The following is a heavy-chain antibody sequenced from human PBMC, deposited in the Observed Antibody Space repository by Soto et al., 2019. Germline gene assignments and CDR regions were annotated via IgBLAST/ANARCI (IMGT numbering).Heavy chain of an antibody. J-gene: IGHJ4*02. CDR1: GYTFSSIG. D-gene: IGHD3-10*01. CDR2: ISPYKGNT. Sequence: GASVNVSCKASGYTFSSIGISWVREAPGQGLECMGWISPYKGNTHYAQGLQGRVTMTTDTSTSTAYMELRSLRSDDTAVYYCARDLDASGSYYTDYWGQGTLVTVSS. V-gene: IGHV1-18*01. CDR3: ARDLDASGSYYTDY.